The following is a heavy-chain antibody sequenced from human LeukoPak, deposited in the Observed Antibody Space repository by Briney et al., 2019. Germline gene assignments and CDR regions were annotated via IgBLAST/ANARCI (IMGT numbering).Heavy chain of an antibody. V-gene: IGHV4-4*09. CDR2: IYTSGST. Sequence: SETLSLTCTVPGGSTSSYYWSWIRQPPGKGLEWIGYIYTSGSTNYNPSLKSRVTISVDTSKNQFSLKLSSVTAADTAVYYCARGEAYYYDSSGYPHFDYWGQGTLVTVSS. CDR3: ARGEAYYYDSSGYPHFDY. CDR1: GGSTSSYY. J-gene: IGHJ4*02. D-gene: IGHD3-22*01.